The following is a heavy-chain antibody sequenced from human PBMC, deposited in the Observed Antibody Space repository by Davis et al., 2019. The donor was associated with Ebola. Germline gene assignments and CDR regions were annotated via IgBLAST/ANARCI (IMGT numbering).Heavy chain of an antibody. CDR2: INQDGSVT. J-gene: IGHJ4*02. CDR3: AKGRHSTYYDFWIAYYDY. CDR1: GFTFSSYW. D-gene: IGHD3-3*01. Sequence: GESLKISCAASGFTFSSYWMTWVRQAPGKGLEWVANINQDGSVTNYVDSVKGRFTISRDNSKNTLYLQMSSLRAEDTAVYYCAKGRHSTYYDFWIAYYDYWGRGTLVTVSS. V-gene: IGHV3-7*03.